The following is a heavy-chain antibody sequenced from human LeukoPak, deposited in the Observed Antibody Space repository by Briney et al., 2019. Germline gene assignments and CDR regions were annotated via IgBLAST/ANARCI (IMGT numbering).Heavy chain of an antibody. V-gene: IGHV1-18*01. Sequence: GASVKVSCKASGYTFTSYGISWVRQAPGQGLEWMGWISAYNGNTNYAQKLQGRVTMTTDTSTSTAYMELRSLRSDDTAVYYCARGQARTIFGVVIIRYYSDYWGQGTLVTVSS. CDR1: GYTFTSYG. CDR3: ARGQARTIFGVVIIRYYSDY. D-gene: IGHD3-3*01. CDR2: ISAYNGNT. J-gene: IGHJ4*02.